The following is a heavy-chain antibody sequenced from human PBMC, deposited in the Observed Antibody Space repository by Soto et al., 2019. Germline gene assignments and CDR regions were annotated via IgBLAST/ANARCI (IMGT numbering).Heavy chain of an antibody. Sequence: AGGSLRLSCAASGFTFSSYGMHWVRQAPGKGLEWVAVIWYDGSNKYYADSVKGRFTISRDNSKNTLYLQMNSLRAEDTAVYYCARGPSLERWAPAYWGQGTLVPVSS. CDR2: IWYDGSNK. V-gene: IGHV3-33*01. CDR1: GFTFSSYG. J-gene: IGHJ4*02. D-gene: IGHD6-13*01. CDR3: ARGPSLERWAPAY.